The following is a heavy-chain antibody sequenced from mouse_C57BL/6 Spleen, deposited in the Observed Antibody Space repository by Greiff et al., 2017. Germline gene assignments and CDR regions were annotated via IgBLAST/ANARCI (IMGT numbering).Heavy chain of an antibody. J-gene: IGHJ4*01. CDR1: GYSITSGYY. CDR3: AREGLRFYAMDY. V-gene: IGHV3-6*01. Sequence: EVKLQESGPGLVKPSQSLSLTCSVTGYSITSGYYWNWIRQFPGNKLEWMGYISYDGSNNYNPSLKNRISITRDTSTNQFFLKLNSVTTEDTATYYCAREGLRFYAMDYWGQGTSVTVST. CDR2: ISYDGSN. D-gene: IGHD1-1*01.